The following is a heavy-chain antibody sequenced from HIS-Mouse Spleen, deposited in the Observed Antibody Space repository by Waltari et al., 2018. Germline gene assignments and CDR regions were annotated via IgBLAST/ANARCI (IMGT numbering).Heavy chain of an antibody. Sequence: LVPLGAEVKKAGDSVTVSCKASGVTFTGYYMHWARQAPGQGLEWMGWINPNSGGTNYAQKFQGRVTMTRDTSISTAYMELSRLRSDDTAVYYCAREGRLGIGAFDIWGQGTMVTVSS. CDR1: GVTFTGYY. CDR3: AREGRLGIGAFDI. V-gene: IGHV1-2*02. D-gene: IGHD7-27*01. J-gene: IGHJ3*02. CDR2: INPNSGGT.